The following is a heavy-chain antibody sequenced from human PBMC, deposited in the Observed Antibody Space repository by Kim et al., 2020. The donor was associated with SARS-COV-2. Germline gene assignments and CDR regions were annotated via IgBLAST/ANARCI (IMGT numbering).Heavy chain of an antibody. D-gene: IGHD3-10*01. J-gene: IGHJ6*02. CDR2: IYSGGST. CDR1: GVTVSSNY. Sequence: GGSLRLSCAASGVTVSSNYMSWVRQAPGKGLEWVSVIYSGGSTYYADSVKGRFTISRDNSKNTLNLQMNSLRAEDTAVYYCARGELGYYYGMDVWGQGTTVTVSS. CDR3: ARGELGYYYGMDV. V-gene: IGHV3-53*01.